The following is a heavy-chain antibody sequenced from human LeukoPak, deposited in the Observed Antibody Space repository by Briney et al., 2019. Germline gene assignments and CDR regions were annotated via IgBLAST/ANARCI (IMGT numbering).Heavy chain of an antibody. Sequence: GGSLRLSCAASGFTFSSCAMSWVRQAPGKGLEWVSAISGSGGSTYYADSVKGRFTISRDNSKNTLYLQMNSLRAEDTAVYYCAKVIYGDYETPAYLYYYYGMDAWGQGTTVTVSS. D-gene: IGHD4-17*01. CDR3: AKVIYGDYETPAYLYYYYGMDA. CDR1: GFTFSSCA. CDR2: ISGSGGST. J-gene: IGHJ6*02. V-gene: IGHV3-23*01.